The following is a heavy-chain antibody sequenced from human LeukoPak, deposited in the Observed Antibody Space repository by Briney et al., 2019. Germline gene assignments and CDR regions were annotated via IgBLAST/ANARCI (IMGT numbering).Heavy chain of an antibody. CDR2: IDMSGRTI. J-gene: IGHJ4*02. Sequence: PGGSLRLSCAASGFTFSDWYMSWIRQAPGKGLEWVSYIDMSGRTIYYADSVKGRFTISRDNAKNSLYLQMNSLRAEDTAVYYCASTTTVTAEYDYWGQGTLVTVSS. D-gene: IGHD4-17*01. V-gene: IGHV3-11*04. CDR3: ASTTTVTAEYDY. CDR1: GFTFSDWY.